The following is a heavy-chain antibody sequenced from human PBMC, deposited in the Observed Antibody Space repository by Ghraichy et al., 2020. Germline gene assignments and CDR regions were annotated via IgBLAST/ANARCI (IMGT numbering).Heavy chain of an antibody. J-gene: IGHJ4*02. Sequence: SETLSLTCTVSGGSISSYYWSWIRQPPGKGLEWIGYIYYSGSTNYNPSLKSRVTISVDTSKNQFSLKLSSVTAADTAVYYCARDRPPGDWGQGTLVTVSS. CDR1: GGSISSYY. V-gene: IGHV4-59*01. CDR3: ARDRPPGD. CDR2: IYYSGST. D-gene: IGHD6-6*01.